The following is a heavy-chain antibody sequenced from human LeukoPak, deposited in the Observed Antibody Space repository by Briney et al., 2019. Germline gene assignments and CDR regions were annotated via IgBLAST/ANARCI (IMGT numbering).Heavy chain of an antibody. D-gene: IGHD5-24*01. J-gene: IGHJ3*02. Sequence: ASVKVSCKASGYTFTSYGISWVRQAPGQGLEWMGWINPNSGGTNYAQKFQGRVTMTRDTSISTAYMELSRLRSDDTAVYYCARGGWPNTDAFDIWGQGTMVTVSS. CDR3: ARGGWPNTDAFDI. V-gene: IGHV1-2*02. CDR2: INPNSGGT. CDR1: GYTFTSYG.